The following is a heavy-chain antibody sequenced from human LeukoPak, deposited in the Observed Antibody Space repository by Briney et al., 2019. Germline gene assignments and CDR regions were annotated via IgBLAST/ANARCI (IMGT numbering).Heavy chain of an antibody. J-gene: IGHJ3*02. CDR2: ISWNSGSI. D-gene: IGHD1-26*01. Sequence: GGSLRLSCAASGFTFDDYAMHWVRQAPGKGLGWVSGISWNSGSIGDAVSVKGRFTVARDNAKNSLYLQMNSLRAEDTALYYCAKDMWDLRTEAFDIWGQGTMVTVSS. V-gene: IGHV3-9*01. CDR3: AKDMWDLRTEAFDI. CDR1: GFTFDDYA.